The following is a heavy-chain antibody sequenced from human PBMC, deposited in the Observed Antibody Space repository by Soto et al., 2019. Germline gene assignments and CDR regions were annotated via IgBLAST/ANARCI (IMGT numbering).Heavy chain of an antibody. CDR1: GGSFSGYY. D-gene: IGHD4-17*01. CDR3: ARVYGDYSKGSSERWGRYYFDY. J-gene: IGHJ4*01. Sequence: SETLSLTCAVYGGSFSGYYWSWIRQPPGKGLEWIGEINHSGSTNYNPSLKSRVTISVDTSKNQFSLKLSSVTAADTAVYYCARVYGDYSKGSSERWGRYYFDYWGHGTLVTVSS. V-gene: IGHV4-34*01. CDR2: INHSGST.